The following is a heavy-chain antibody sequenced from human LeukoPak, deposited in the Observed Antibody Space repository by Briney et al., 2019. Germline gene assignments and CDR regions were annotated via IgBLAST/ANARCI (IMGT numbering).Heavy chain of an antibody. J-gene: IGHJ4*02. D-gene: IGHD5-18*01. CDR2: ISSSGSTI. CDR1: GFTFSSYE. Sequence: GGSLRLSCAASGFTFSSYEMNWVRQAPGKGLEWVSYISSSGSTIYYADSVKGRFTISRDNAKNSLYLQMNSLRAEDTAVYYCARASYGYLDYWGRGTLVTVSS. V-gene: IGHV3-48*03. CDR3: ARASYGYLDY.